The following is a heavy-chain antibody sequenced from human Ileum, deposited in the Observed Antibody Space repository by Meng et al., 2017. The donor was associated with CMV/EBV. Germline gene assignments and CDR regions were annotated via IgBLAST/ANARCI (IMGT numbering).Heavy chain of an antibody. J-gene: IGHJ4*02. CDR3: ATNSENY. Sequence: QVQLPESGPGLGKPSETLSLTCAVYGGSFSDYYWIWIRQSPGKGLEWIGEVHHSGITNYNPSLKSRVTISVDTSKNQFFLKLTSVTAADTGLYYCATNSENYWGQGTLVTVSS. CDR2: VHHSGIT. CDR1: GGSFSDYY. V-gene: IGHV4-34*10. D-gene: IGHD4-23*01.